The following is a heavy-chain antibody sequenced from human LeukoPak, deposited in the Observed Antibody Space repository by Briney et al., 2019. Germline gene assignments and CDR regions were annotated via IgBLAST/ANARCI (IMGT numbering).Heavy chain of an antibody. CDR3: ARGSASTRYVWGSHRPPHDAFDI. V-gene: IGHV4-34*01. D-gene: IGHD3-16*02. Sequence: SETLSLTCAVYGGSFSGYYWSWIRQPPGKGLEWIGEINHSGSTNYNPSLKSRVTISVDTSKNQFSLKLSSVTAADTAVYYCARGSASTRYVWGSHRPPHDAFDIWGQGTMVTVSS. CDR1: GGSFSGYY. J-gene: IGHJ3*02. CDR2: INHSGST.